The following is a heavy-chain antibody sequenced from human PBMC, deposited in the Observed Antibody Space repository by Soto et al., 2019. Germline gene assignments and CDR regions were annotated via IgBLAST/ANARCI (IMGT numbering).Heavy chain of an antibody. D-gene: IGHD6-13*01. CDR3: AKGKAAAGRNWFDP. CDR1: VFTFSSYA. Sequence: GWSLRLSCAACVFTFSSYAMSWARQAPGKGLEWVSAISGSGGITYYADSVKGRFTISRDNSKNPLYPQRNSLRVEDTAVYYCAKGKAAAGRNWFDPWRQGTLVTVSS. V-gene: IGHV3-23*01. CDR2: ISGSGGIT. J-gene: IGHJ5*02.